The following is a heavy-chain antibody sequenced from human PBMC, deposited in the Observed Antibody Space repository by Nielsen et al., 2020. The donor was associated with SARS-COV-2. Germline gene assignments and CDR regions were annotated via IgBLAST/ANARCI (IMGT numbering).Heavy chain of an antibody. J-gene: IGHJ4*02. D-gene: IGHD4-23*01. V-gene: IGHV3-74*01. CDR2: INSDGSST. Sequence: WIRQPPGKGLVWVSRINSDGSSTSYADSVKGRFTISRDNAKNTLYLQMNSLRAEDTAVYYCAKDQPDYGGPSFDYWGQGTLVTVSS. CDR3: AKDQPDYGGPSFDY.